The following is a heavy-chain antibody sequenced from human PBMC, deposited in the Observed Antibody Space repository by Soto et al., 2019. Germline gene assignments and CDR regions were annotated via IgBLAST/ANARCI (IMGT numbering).Heavy chain of an antibody. CDR2: IYHSGST. Sequence: QVQLQESGPGLVKPSGTLSLTCAVSSGSISSSNWWSWVRQPPGKGLEWIEEIYHSGSTNYTPSLKSRVTISVDKSKNQFSLKLSSVTAADTAVYYCARDRGFGELFHYMDVWGKGTTVTVSS. V-gene: IGHV4-4*02. CDR1: SGSISSSNW. D-gene: IGHD3-10*01. J-gene: IGHJ6*03. CDR3: ARDRGFGELFHYMDV.